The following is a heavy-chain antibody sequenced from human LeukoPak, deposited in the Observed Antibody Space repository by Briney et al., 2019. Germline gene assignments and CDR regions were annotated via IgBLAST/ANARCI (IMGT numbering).Heavy chain of an antibody. CDR3: ARGSSSWYLRAEYFQH. D-gene: IGHD6-13*01. CDR2: INHSGST. J-gene: IGHJ1*01. Sequence: SETLSLTCAVYGGSFSGYYWSWIRQPPGKGLEWIGEINHSGSTNYNPSLKSRVTISVDTSKNQFSLKLSSVTAADTAVYYCARGSSSWYLRAEYFQHWGQGTLVTVSS. V-gene: IGHV4-34*01. CDR1: GGSFSGYY.